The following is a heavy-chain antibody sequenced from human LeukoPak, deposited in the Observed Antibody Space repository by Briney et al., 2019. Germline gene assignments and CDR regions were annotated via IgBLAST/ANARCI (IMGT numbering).Heavy chain of an antibody. CDR3: ARRLATYYDFWSGYYTDYFDY. V-gene: IGHV1-2*02. CDR2: INPNSGGT. J-gene: IGHJ4*02. CDR1: GYTFTGYY. Sequence: ASVKVSCKASGYTFTGYYMHWVRQAPGQGLEWMGWINPNSGGTNYAQKFQGRVTMTRNTSISTAYMELSSLRSEDTAVYYCARRLATYYDFWSGYYTDYFDYWGQGTLVTVSS. D-gene: IGHD3-3*01.